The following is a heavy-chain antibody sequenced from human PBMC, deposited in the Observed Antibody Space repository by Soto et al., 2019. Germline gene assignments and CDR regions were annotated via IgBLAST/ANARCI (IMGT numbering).Heavy chain of an antibody. CDR3: ARDAPNTGPFDS. CDR2: IYHTGGT. V-gene: IGHV4-4*02. Sequence: QVQLQESGPGLVRPSGTLSLTCAVSGDSISSSHWWSWVRQPPGKGLEWLAEIYHTGGTNYSPSLQSRLTISIDTSQNQFSLRLPSVTAADTAVHYCARDAPNTGPFDSWGQGTLVTAS. D-gene: IGHD7-27*01. J-gene: IGHJ5*01. CDR1: GDSISSSHW.